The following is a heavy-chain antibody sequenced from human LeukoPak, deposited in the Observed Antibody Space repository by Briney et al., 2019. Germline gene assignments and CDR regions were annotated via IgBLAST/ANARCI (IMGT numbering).Heavy chain of an antibody. V-gene: IGHV3-7*03. J-gene: IGHJ4*02. CDR2: TKEDGSEK. D-gene: IGHD6-13*01. CDR3: ARDSGWFRFDY. Sequence: GGSLRLSCAASGFTFSSYWMTWVRQAPGKGLEWVANTKEDGSEKYYVDSVKGRFTISRDNAKNSLYLQVSSLRAEDTAVYCCARDSGWFRFDYWGRGTLVTVSS. CDR1: GFTFSSYW.